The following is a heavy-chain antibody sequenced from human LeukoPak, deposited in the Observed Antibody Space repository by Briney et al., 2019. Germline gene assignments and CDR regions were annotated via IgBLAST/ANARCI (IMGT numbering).Heavy chain of an antibody. V-gene: IGHV1-8*02. Sequence: ASVKVSCKASGYTFTSYGISWVRQATGQGLEWMGWMSPNSGNTGYAQKFQGRVTMTRNTSISTAYMELSSLRSEDTAVYYCARNPGDCSGGSCYSSGFDIWGQGTMVTVSS. CDR2: MSPNSGNT. J-gene: IGHJ3*02. CDR1: GYTFTSYG. D-gene: IGHD2-15*01. CDR3: ARNPGDCSGGSCYSSGFDI.